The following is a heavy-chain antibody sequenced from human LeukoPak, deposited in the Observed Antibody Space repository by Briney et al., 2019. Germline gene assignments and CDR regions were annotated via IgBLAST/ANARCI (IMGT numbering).Heavy chain of an antibody. CDR2: ISGSGGST. CDR3: AKLPEDYYDSSGYYFSIAFDI. CDR1: GFIVSSNY. J-gene: IGHJ3*02. Sequence: GGSLRLSCAASGFIVSSNYMSWVRQAPGKGLEWVSAISGSGGSTYYADSVKGRFTISRDNSKNTLYLQMNSLRAEDTAVYYCAKLPEDYYDSSGYYFSIAFDIWGQGTMVTVSS. V-gene: IGHV3-23*01. D-gene: IGHD3-22*01.